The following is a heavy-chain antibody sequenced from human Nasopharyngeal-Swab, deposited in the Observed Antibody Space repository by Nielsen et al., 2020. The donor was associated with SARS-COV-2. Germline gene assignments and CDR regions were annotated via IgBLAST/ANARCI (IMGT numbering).Heavy chain of an antibody. D-gene: IGHD6-19*01. CDR3: ARSSGWYVTLDY. J-gene: IGHJ4*02. V-gene: IGHV1-69*13. Sequence: SVTVSCKASGYTFTSYAISWVRQAPGQGLEWMGGIIPIFGTANYAQKFQGRVTITADESTSTAYMELSSLRSEDTAVYYCARSSGWYVTLDYWGQGTLVTVSS. CDR2: IIPIFGTA. CDR1: GYTFTSYA.